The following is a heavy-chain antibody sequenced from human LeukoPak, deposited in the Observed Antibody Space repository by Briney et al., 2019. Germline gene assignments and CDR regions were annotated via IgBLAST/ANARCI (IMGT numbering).Heavy chain of an antibody. Sequence: GGSLRLSCAASGFTFSSYSMNWVRQAPGKGLEWVSSISSSSSYTYYADSVKGRFTISRDNAKNSLYLQMNSLGAEDTAVYYCATPPYYYGSGKENYWGQGTLVTVSS. CDR3: ATPPYYYGSGKENY. J-gene: IGHJ4*02. D-gene: IGHD3-10*01. CDR1: GFTFSSYS. CDR2: ISSSSSYT. V-gene: IGHV3-21*01.